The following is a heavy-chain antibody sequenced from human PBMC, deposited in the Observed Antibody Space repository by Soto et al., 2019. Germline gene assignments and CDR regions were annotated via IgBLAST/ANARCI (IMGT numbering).Heavy chain of an antibody. CDR2: INAGNGNT. Sequence: QVQLVQSGAEVKKPGASVKVSCKASGYTFTSYAMHWVRQAPGQRLEWMGWINAGNGNTKYSQKLQGRVTITRDTSASTAYMELGSLRSEDTAVYYCAREVSPAEVIPPAPVDYWGQGTLVTFSS. V-gene: IGHV1-3*01. CDR1: GYTFTSYA. CDR3: AREVSPAEVIPPAPVDY. D-gene: IGHD3-16*02. J-gene: IGHJ4*02.